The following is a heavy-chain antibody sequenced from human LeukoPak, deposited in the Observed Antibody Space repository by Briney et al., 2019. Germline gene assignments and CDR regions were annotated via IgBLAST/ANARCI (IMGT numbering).Heavy chain of an antibody. Sequence: SSETLSLTCTVSGGSISSYYWSWIRQPPGKGLEWIGYIYYSGSTYYNPSLKSRVTISVDTSKNQFSLKLSSVTAADTAVYYCARVRAAAGMNWFDPWGQGTLVTVSS. V-gene: IGHV4-59*08. J-gene: IGHJ5*02. CDR1: GGSISSYY. CDR2: IYYSGST. D-gene: IGHD6-13*01. CDR3: ARVRAAAGMNWFDP.